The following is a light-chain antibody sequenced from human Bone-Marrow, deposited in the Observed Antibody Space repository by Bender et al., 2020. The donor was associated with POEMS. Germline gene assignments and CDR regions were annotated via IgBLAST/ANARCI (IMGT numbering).Light chain of an antibody. CDR2: DDR. V-gene: IGLV3-21*02. CDR3: AAWDAVLSGGV. J-gene: IGLJ3*02. CDR1: DIGTKG. Sequence: VLTQPPSVSVAPGQTAMIPCGGGDIGTKGINWYQQRPGQAPVLVVYDDRERPSGVPDRFYAFKSGTSASLAISGLQSEDEADYYCAAWDAVLSGGVFGGGTKLTVL.